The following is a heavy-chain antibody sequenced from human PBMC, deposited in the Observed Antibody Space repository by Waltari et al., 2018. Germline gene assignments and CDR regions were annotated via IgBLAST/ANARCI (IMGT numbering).Heavy chain of an antibody. Sequence: QVQLVQSGAEVKKPGSSVKVSCKASGGTFSSYAISWVRQAPGQGLEWMGRIIPIFGTANYAQKFQGRVTITADKSTSTAYMELSSLRSEDTAVYYCAREYGSGSYYNVQWFDPWGQGTLVTVSS. J-gene: IGHJ5*02. CDR1: GGTFSSYA. V-gene: IGHV1-69*08. CDR2: IIPIFGTA. D-gene: IGHD3-10*01. CDR3: AREYGSGSYYNVQWFDP.